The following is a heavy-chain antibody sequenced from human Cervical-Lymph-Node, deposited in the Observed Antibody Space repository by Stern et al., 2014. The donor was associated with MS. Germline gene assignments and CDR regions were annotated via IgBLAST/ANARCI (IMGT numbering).Heavy chain of an antibody. V-gene: IGHV4-59*08. Sequence: VQLVESGPGLVKPSETLSLTCTVSGGSVTSYYSTWIRQSPGKTLEWLGCISHTGTAYNNPPLKSPVTQSVGTPRNPFSPQLVPVTAADTAVYYCARQGSWNWFDPWGPGIMVTVSS. D-gene: IGHD1-26*01. CDR3: ARQGSWNWFDP. CDR1: GGSVTSYY. CDR2: ISHTGTA. J-gene: IGHJ5*02.